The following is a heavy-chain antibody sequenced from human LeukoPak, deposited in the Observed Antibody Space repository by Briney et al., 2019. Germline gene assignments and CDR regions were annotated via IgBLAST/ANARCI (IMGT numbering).Heavy chain of an antibody. J-gene: IGHJ4*02. D-gene: IGHD6-19*01. CDR2: ISGSGGST. CDR1: GFTFSSYG. Sequence: GGSLRLSCAASGFTFSSYGMSWVRQAPGKGLEWVSAISGSGGSTYYADSVKGRFTISRDNSKNTLYLQMNSLRAEDTAVYYCAKVIAVAGVFDYWGQGTLVTVSS. V-gene: IGHV3-23*01. CDR3: AKVIAVAGVFDY.